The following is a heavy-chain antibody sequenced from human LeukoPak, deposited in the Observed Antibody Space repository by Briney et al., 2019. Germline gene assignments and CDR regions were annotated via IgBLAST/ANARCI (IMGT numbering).Heavy chain of an antibody. CDR1: GGTFSSYA. Sequence: SVKVSCKASGGTFSSYAISWVRQAPGQGLEWMGGIIPIFGTANYAQKFQGRVTITADESTSTAYMELSSLRSEDTAVYYCARTTCGGDCYSGWFDPWGQGTLATVSS. D-gene: IGHD2-21*02. V-gene: IGHV1-69*13. J-gene: IGHJ5*02. CDR3: ARTTCGGDCYSGWFDP. CDR2: IIPIFGTA.